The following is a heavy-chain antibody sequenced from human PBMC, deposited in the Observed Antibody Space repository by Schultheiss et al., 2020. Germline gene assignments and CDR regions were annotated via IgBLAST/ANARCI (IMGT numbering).Heavy chain of an antibody. Sequence: SETLSLTCTVSGGSISSSSNYYWGWIRQPPGKGLEWIGSFSYSGSTYYNPSLKSRVTISVDTSKNQFSLKLSSVTAADTAVYYCARALRRSTSKYGMDVWGKGTTGTVSA. CDR2: FSYSGST. D-gene: IGHD2-2*01. CDR1: GGSISSSSNYY. CDR3: ARALRRSTSKYGMDV. V-gene: IGHV4-39*01. J-gene: IGHJ6*04.